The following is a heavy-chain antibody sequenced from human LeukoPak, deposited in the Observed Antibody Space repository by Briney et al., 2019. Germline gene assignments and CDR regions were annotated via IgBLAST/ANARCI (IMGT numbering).Heavy chain of an antibody. D-gene: IGHD3-10*01. V-gene: IGHV3-30*02. CDR3: AREAYGSGSYYNDY. Sequence: GGSLRLSCAASGFTFSSYGMHWVRQAPGKGLEWVAFIRYDGSNKYCADSVKGRFTISRDNSKNTLYLQMNSLRAEDTAVYYCAREAYGSGSYYNDYWGQGTLVTVSS. CDR2: IRYDGSNK. J-gene: IGHJ4*02. CDR1: GFTFSSYG.